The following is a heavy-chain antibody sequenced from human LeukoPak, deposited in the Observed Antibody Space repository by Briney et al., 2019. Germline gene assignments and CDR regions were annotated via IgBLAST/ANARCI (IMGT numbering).Heavy chain of an antibody. CDR2: ISAYNGHT. D-gene: IGHD2-2*02. V-gene: IGHV1-18*01. Sequence: VASVKVSCKASGGTFSSYAISWVRQAPGQRLEWMGWISAYNGHTNYTQKLQGRVTMTTDTSTSTAYMELRSLRSDDTAVYFCVRDGHRLYDYYYYYMDVWGKGTTVTVSS. CDR1: GGTFSSYA. J-gene: IGHJ6*03. CDR3: VRDGHRLYDYYYYYMDV.